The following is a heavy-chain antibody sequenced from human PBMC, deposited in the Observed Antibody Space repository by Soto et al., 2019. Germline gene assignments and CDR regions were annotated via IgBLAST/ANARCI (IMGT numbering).Heavy chain of an antibody. V-gene: IGHV1-69*15. CDR2: IVPIFGDA. Sequence: QVQLVQSGAEVKKPGSSVKVSCKASGGTFSTYAISWVRQAPGQGLDWMGTIVPIFGDANYAQDFQGRVTITADESTSTAYMELSSLRSEDTAVYYCARARIFGVVILYYFDYWGPGTLVTVSS. CDR3: ARARIFGVVILYYFDY. J-gene: IGHJ4*02. CDR1: GGTFSTYA. D-gene: IGHD3-3*01.